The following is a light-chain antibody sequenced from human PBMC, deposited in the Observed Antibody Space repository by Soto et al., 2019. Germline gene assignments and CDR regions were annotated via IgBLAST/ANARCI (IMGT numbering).Light chain of an antibody. CDR3: QHYNNWIAS. Sequence: ERVMTQSPSALSVSPVNTVTLSCRANQTITSNLAWYQEKPGQAPSLLIYGASTRATGIPVRFSGSGSGTEFTLTISSLQSEDFAVYYCQHYNNWIASFGGRTKV. CDR2: GAS. V-gene: IGKV3-15*01. J-gene: IGKJ4*01. CDR1: QTITSN.